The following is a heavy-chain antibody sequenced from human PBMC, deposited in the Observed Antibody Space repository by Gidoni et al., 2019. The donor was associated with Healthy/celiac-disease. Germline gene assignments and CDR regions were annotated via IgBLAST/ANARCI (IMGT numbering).Heavy chain of an antibody. D-gene: IGHD2-15*01. CDR3: AKGAYPRGYCSGGSCYLALFDY. CDR1: GFPFSSSA. J-gene: IGHJ4*02. V-gene: IGHV3-23*01. Sequence: EVQLLESGGGLVQPGGSLRLSCAASGFPFSSSAMSWVRQAPGKGLEWVSAISGSGGSTYYADSVKGRFTISRDNSKNTLYLQMNSLRAEDTAVYYCAKGAYPRGYCSGGSCYLALFDYWGQGTLVTVSS. CDR2: ISGSGGST.